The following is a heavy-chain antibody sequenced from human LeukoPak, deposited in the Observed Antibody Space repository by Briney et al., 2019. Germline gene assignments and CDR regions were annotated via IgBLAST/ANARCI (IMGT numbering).Heavy chain of an antibody. CDR2: ISAYNGNT. Sequence: ASVKVSCKASGYTFTSYGISWVRQAPGQGLEWMGWISAYNGNTNYAQKLQGRVTMTTDTSTSTAYMELRSLRSDDTAVYYCARDLPPKGYCSGGSCTPHDAFDIWGQGTMVTVSS. CDR3: ARDLPPKGYCSGGSCTPHDAFDI. D-gene: IGHD2-15*01. J-gene: IGHJ3*02. CDR1: GYTFTSYG. V-gene: IGHV1-18*01.